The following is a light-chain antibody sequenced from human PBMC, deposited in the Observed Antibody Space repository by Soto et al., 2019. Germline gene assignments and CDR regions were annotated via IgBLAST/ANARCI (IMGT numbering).Light chain of an antibody. CDR2: EVT. J-gene: IGLJ2*01. Sequence: QSVLTQPPSASGSPGQSVTISCAGSISDVGGYNHVSWYQQHPGKAPKLLIYEVTKRPSRVPARFSGSKSGNTASLTVSGLQGDDEADYYCSSYAGTNNVIFGGGTKLTVL. CDR3: SSYAGTNNVI. V-gene: IGLV2-8*01. CDR1: ISDVGGYNH.